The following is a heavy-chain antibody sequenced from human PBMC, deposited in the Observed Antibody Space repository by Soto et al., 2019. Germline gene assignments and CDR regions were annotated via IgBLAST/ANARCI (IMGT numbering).Heavy chain of an antibody. V-gene: IGHV4-59*12. Sequence: SETLSLTCTVSGGSISSYYWSWIRQPPGKGLEWIGNIYYSGSTNYNPSLKSRVTISVDTSKNQFSLKLSSVTAAHTAVYYCARGQGGAARHFDYWGQGTLVTVSS. CDR2: IYYSGST. D-gene: IGHD6-6*01. J-gene: IGHJ4*02. CDR3: ARGQGGAARHFDY. CDR1: GGSISSYY.